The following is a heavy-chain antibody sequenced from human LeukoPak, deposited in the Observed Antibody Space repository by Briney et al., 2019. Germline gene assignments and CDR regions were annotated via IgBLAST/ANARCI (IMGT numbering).Heavy chain of an antibody. CDR2: ISGSGGST. J-gene: IGHJ4*02. V-gene: IGHV3-23*01. D-gene: IGHD6-6*01. CDR3: ARAFGSSLDY. Sequence: GGSLRLSCAASGFTFSTYAMSWVRQAPGKGLEWVSAISGSGGSTYYADSVKGRFTISRDSSKNTLYLQMNSLRAEDTAVYYCARAFGSSLDYWGQGTLVTVSS. CDR1: GFTFSTYA.